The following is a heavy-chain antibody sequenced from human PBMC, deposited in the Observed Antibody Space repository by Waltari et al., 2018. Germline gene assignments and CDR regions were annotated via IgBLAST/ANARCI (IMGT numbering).Heavy chain of an antibody. J-gene: IGHJ4*02. CDR2: INAGNGNT. CDR3: ASGRITIFGVVKTNFDY. Sequence: QVQLVQSGAEVKKPGASVKVSCKASGYTFTSYAMHWVRQAPGQRLEWMGWINAGNGNTKYSPKFQCRVTITRDTSASTAYMELSSLRSEDTAVYYCASGRITIFGVVKTNFDYWGQGTLVTVSS. V-gene: IGHV1-3*01. CDR1: GYTFTSYA. D-gene: IGHD3-3*01.